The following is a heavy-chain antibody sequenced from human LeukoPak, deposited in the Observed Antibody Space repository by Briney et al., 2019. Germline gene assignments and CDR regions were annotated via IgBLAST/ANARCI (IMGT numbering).Heavy chain of an antibody. CDR3: ARTAARRFDY. J-gene: IGHJ4*02. D-gene: IGHD6-6*01. CDR2: INPSGGGT. Sequence: ASVKVSCKASGYTFTNYFMHWVRQAPGQGLEWMGVINPSGGGTTYAQRFQGRVTMTGDTSTSTVYMELSSLRSDDTAVYYCARTAARRFDYWGQGTLVTVSS. CDR1: GYTFTNYF. V-gene: IGHV1-46*01.